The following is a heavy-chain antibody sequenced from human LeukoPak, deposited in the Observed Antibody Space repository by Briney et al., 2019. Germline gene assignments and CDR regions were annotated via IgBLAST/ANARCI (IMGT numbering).Heavy chain of an antibody. Sequence: ASVKVSCKASGYTFTGYYMHWVRQAPGQGLEWMGWINPNSGGTNYAQKFQGRVTMTRDTSISTAYMELSRLRSDDTAVYYCAREGRNSGSSGAFDIWGQGTMVTVSS. CDR3: AREGRNSGSSGAFDI. CDR1: GYTFTGYY. V-gene: IGHV1-2*02. CDR2: INPNSGGT. D-gene: IGHD1-26*01. J-gene: IGHJ3*02.